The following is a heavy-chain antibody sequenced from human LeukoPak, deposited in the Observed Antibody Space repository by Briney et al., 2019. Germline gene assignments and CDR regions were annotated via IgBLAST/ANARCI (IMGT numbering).Heavy chain of an antibody. CDR2: IYYSGST. D-gene: IGHD2-15*01. Sequence: PSQTLSLTCTASGGSISSGDYYWSWIRQPPGKGLGWIGYIYYSGSTYYNPSLKSRVTISVDTSKNQLSLKLSSVTAADTAVYYCAGAGEIGYCSGGSCYSDLYYFDYWGQGTLVTVSS. V-gene: IGHV4-30-4*01. CDR1: GGSISSGDYY. CDR3: AGAGEIGYCSGGSCYSDLYYFDY. J-gene: IGHJ4*02.